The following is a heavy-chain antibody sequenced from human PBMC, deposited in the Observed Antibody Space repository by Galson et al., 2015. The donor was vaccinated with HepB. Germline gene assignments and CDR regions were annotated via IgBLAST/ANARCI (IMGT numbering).Heavy chain of an antibody. V-gene: IGHV1-69*02. J-gene: IGHJ6*02. CDR3: ASEVTRGYYYYGMDV. Sequence: SVKVSCKASGGTFSSYTISWVRQAPGQGLEWMGRIIPILGIANYAQKFQGRVTITADKSTSTAYMELSSLRSEDTAVYYCASEVTRGYYYYGMDVWGQGTTVTVSS. CDR1: GGTFSSYT. D-gene: IGHD4-17*01. CDR2: IIPILGIA.